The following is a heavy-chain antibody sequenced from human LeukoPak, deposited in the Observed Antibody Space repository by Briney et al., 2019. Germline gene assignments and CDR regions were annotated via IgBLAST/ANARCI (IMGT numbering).Heavy chain of an antibody. CDR2: INPNSGGT. J-gene: IGHJ4*02. CDR3: ARAYTAMVTFDY. D-gene: IGHD5-18*01. Sequence: WASVKVCCKASGYTFTGYYMHWVRQAPGQGLEWMGWINPNSGGTNYAQKVQCRVTMTRDTSISTVYMELSRLRSDDTAVYYCARAYTAMVTFDYWGQGTLVTVSS. V-gene: IGHV1-2*02. CDR1: GYTFTGYY.